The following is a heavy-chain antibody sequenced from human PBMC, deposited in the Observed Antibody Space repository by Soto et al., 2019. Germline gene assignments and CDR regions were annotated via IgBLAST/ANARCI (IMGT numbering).Heavy chain of an antibody. V-gene: IGHV1-2*04. J-gene: IGHJ6*02. CDR1: GYTFTDYH. CDR3: AVEYSSSVAALDV. D-gene: IGHD6-6*01. CDR2: LDPNSGGT. Sequence: ASVKVSCKASGYTFTDYHIHWVRQAPGQGLEWMGWLDPNSGGTNCAQKFQGWVTMTRDTSINTAYMELTRLSSEETAVYYCAVEYSSSVAALDVCGQGTTVTVSS.